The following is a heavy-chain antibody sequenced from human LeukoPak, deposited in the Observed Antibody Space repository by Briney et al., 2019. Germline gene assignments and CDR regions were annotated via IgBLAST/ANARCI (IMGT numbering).Heavy chain of an antibody. CDR1: GFTFSSYI. D-gene: IGHD5-24*01. J-gene: IGHJ3*02. Sequence: PGGSLRLSCAASGFTFSSYIMNWVRQAPGKGLEWVSSISSSSSYIYYADSVKGRFTISRDNSKNTLYLQMNSLRAEDTAVYYCARSRDGYPWSAFDIWGQGTMVTVSS. CDR3: ARSRDGYPWSAFDI. V-gene: IGHV3-21*01. CDR2: ISSSSSYI.